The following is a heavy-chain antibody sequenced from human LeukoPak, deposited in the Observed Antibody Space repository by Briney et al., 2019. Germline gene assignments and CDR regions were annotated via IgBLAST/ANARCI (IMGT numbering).Heavy chain of an antibody. CDR1: GFTFRTYA. V-gene: IGHV3-23*01. D-gene: IGHD2-8*02. J-gene: IGHJ6*03. CDR2: ISGSDPGT. CDR3: AKAPLGSCTGARCYSLDA. Sequence: GGSLRLSCVASGFTFRTYAMSWVRQTPWMGLEWVSAISGSDPGTYHADSVKGRFTISRDNSKNTLYLQMNNLRAEDTAIYFCAKAPLGSCTGARCYSLDAWGKGTTDSLSS.